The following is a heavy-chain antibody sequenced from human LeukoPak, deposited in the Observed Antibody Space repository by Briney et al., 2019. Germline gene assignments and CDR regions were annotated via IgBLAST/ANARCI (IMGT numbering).Heavy chain of an antibody. CDR1: GGSFNDFY. CDR3: ARWPEWELLWGFDP. Sequence: PSETLSLTCTVSGGSFNDFYWSWIRQSPGKGLEWIGYIFYSGTTNYNPSLKSRVTISVVTSKNQFSLRLTSVTAADTAVYYCARWPEWELLWGFDPWGQGTLVTVSS. CDR2: IFYSGTT. D-gene: IGHD1-26*01. J-gene: IGHJ5*02. V-gene: IGHV4-59*01.